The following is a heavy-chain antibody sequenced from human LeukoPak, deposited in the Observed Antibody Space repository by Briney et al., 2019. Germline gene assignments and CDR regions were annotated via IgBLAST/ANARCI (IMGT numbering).Heavy chain of an antibody. V-gene: IGHV3-64*02. J-gene: IGHJ4*02. Sequence: GGSLRLSCAASGFTLSSFSMHWVRQPPGRRLEYVSAINYKGGPTYYADSVKGRFTISIDNSKNTLYLQMASLRDEDMGVYYCARVGPETAFDYWGQGTLVTVSS. CDR1: GFTLSSFS. CDR2: INYKGGPT. D-gene: IGHD1-14*01. CDR3: ARVGPETAFDY.